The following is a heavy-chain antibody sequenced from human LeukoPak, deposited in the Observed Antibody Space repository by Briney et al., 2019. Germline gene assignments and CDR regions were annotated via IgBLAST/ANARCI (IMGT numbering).Heavy chain of an antibody. CDR1: GYTFTSNY. CDR2: IHPSGGNT. J-gene: IGHJ4*02. CDR3: ARDCSSTRCQGPVFDN. Sequence: GASVKVSCKASGYTFTSNYMHWVRQAPGQGLEWMGIIHPSGGNTTYAQKFQGRVAMTRDTSPSTVYMELSSLRSEDTAIYYCARDCSSTRCQGPVFDNWGQGTLVTVSS. V-gene: IGHV1-46*01. D-gene: IGHD2-2*01.